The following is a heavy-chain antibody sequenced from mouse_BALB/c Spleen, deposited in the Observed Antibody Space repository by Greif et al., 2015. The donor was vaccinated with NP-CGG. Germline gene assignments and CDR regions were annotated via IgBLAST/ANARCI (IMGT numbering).Heavy chain of an antibody. J-gene: IGHJ4*01. CDR1: GYTFTSYW. CDR2: INPSNGRT. CDR3: AIYDGYYYYAMDY. D-gene: IGHD2-3*01. V-gene: IGHV1S81*02. Sequence: VQGVESGAELVKPGASVKLSCKASGYTFTSYWMHWVKQRPGQGLEWIGEINPSNGRTNYNEKFKSKATLTVDKSSSTAYMQLSSLTSEDSAVYYCAIYDGYYYYAMDYWGQGTSVTASS.